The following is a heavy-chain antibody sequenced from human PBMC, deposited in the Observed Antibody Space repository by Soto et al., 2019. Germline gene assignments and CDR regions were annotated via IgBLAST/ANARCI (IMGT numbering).Heavy chain of an antibody. Sequence: SETLSLTCAVSTSSITSVYYWGWIRQPPGKGLEWIGSIHHSGNTFHNPSLKSRVTISIDTSKNQFSLKLSSVTAADTAVYYCARGSYASGGYFFLGFDPWGQGTLVTVSS. J-gene: IGHJ5*02. D-gene: IGHD3-10*01. CDR3: ARGSYASGGYFFLGFDP. CDR1: TSSITSVYY. CDR2: IHHSGNT. V-gene: IGHV4-38-2*01.